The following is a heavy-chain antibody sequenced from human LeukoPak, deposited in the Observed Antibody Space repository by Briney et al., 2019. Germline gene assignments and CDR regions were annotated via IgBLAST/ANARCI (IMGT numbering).Heavy chain of an antibody. CDR1: GCGFTNYW. V-gene: IGHV5-51*01. D-gene: IGHD6-13*01. Sequence: GEAGQSSYQGPGCGFTNYWIGWVRQVSGKGGEWMWIIYPADSDTSYTPSLQGQVTISADESISTTSLQWTSLKASDTAMYYCARRTSSSSWYLDYWGQGTLVTVSS. CDR2: IYPADSDT. CDR3: ARRTSSSSWYLDY. J-gene: IGHJ4*02.